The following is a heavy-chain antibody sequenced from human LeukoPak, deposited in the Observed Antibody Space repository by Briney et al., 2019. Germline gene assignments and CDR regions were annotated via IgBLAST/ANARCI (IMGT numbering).Heavy chain of an antibody. CDR2: IRYDGSNK. CDR3: TYGDYSDY. CDR1: GFTFSSYG. J-gene: IGHJ4*02. V-gene: IGHV3-30*02. Sequence: PGGSLRLSCAASGFTFSSYGMLWVRQAPGKGLEWVAFIRYDGSNKYYADSVKGRFTISRDNSKNTLYLQMNSLRAEDTAVYYCTYGDYSDYWGQGTLVTVSS. D-gene: IGHD4-17*01.